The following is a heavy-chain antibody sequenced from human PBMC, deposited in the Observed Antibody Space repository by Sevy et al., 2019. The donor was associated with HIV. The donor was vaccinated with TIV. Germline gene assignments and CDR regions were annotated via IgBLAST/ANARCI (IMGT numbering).Heavy chain of an antibody. CDR1: GFTFSSYA. CDR2: ISYDGSNK. CDR3: ARDLCSSTSCSEYYYYYYGMDV. J-gene: IGHJ6*02. Sequence: GGSLRLSCAASGFTFSSYAMHWVRQAPGKGLEWVAVISYDGSNKYYADSVKGRFTISRDNSKNTLHLQMNSLRAEDTAVYYCARDLCSSTSCSEYYYYYYGMDVWGQGTTVTVSS. D-gene: IGHD2-2*01. V-gene: IGHV3-30*04.